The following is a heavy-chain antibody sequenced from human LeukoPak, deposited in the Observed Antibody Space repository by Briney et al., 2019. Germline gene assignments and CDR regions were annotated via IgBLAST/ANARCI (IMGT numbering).Heavy chain of an antibody. D-gene: IGHD5-24*01. CDR3: ARIRDGYTYFDY. CDR1: GGTFSSYA. V-gene: IGHV1-69*13. J-gene: IGHJ4*02. Sequence: SVKVSCKASGGTFSSYAISWVRQAPGQGLEWMGGIIPIFGTANYAQKFQGRVTITADESTSTAYMELSSLRSEDTAVYYCARIRDGYTYFDYWGQGTLVTVSS. CDR2: IIPIFGTA.